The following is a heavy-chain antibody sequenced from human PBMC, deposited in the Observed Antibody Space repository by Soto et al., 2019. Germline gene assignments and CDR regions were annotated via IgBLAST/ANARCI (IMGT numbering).Heavy chain of an antibody. D-gene: IGHD2-2*01. V-gene: IGHV4-30-4*01. CDR3: TRIYCTTTSCFINGMDV. CDR1: GGSISSGYYY. J-gene: IGHJ6*02. CDR2: IYYSGNT. Sequence: SETLSLTCSVSGGSISSGYYYWSWIRQPPGKGLEWIGNIYYSGNTYYNPSLKSRLIISIDTAKNHLSLILSSVTAADTATYYCTRIYCTTTSCFINGMDVWGQGTLVTVSS.